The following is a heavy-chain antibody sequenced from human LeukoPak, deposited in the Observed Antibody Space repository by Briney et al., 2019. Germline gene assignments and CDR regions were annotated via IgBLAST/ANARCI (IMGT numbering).Heavy chain of an antibody. CDR1: GSSISSSSYY. CDR3: AAWGPKAFDY. D-gene: IGHD1-26*01. J-gene: IGHJ4*02. CDR2: IYYSGST. Sequence: SETLSLTCTVSGSSISSSSYYWGWIRQPPGKGLEWIGSIYYSGSTYYNPSLKSRVTISVDTSKNQFSLKLSSVTAADTAVYYCAAWGPKAFDYWGQGTLVTVSS. V-gene: IGHV4-39*07.